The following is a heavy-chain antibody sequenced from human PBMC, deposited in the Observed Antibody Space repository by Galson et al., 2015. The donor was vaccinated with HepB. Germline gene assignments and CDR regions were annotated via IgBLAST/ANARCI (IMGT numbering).Heavy chain of an antibody. V-gene: IGHV3-30*03. Sequence: SLRLSCAASGFTFSSYGMHWVRQAPGKGLEWVALISYDGSNKYYADSVKGRFTISRDNSKNTLYLQMNSLRAEDTAVYYCARDGWEIQYKGYFDYWGQGTLVTVSS. D-gene: IGHD1-26*01. CDR3: ARDGWEIQYKGYFDY. CDR2: ISYDGSNK. CDR1: GFTFSSYG. J-gene: IGHJ4*02.